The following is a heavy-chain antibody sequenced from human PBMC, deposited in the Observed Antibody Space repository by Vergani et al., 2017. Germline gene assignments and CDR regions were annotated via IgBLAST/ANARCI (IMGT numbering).Heavy chain of an antibody. J-gene: IGHJ4*02. V-gene: IGHV3-7*01. CDR1: GFTFSKKW. CDR2: IKQDGSEK. CDR3: ADPPSDY. Sequence: EVQLVESGGGLAQPGGSLRLSGAASGFTFSKKWMTWVRQAPGKGLEWVANIKQDGSEKNYVDSVKGRFTISRDNAKNSLYLQMNSLRGEDTAVYYCADPPSDYWGQGTLVTVSS.